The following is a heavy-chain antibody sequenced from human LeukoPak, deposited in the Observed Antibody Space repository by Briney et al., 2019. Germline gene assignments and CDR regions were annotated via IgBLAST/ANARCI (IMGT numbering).Heavy chain of an antibody. CDR3: AREGGYSSSWYSNSYYYYGMDV. J-gene: IGHJ6*02. Sequence: ASVKVSCKASGYTFTGHYIHWVRQAPGQGLEWMGWINPNSGGTNYAQKFQGWVTMTRDTSISTAYMELSRLRSDDTAVYYCAREGGYSSSWYSNSYYYYGMDVWGQGTTVTVSS. D-gene: IGHD6-13*01. CDR1: GYTFTGHY. V-gene: IGHV1-2*04. CDR2: INPNSGGT.